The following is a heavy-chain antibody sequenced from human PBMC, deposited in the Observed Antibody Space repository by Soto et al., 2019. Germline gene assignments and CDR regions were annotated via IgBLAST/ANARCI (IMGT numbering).Heavy chain of an antibody. D-gene: IGHD6-13*01. Sequence: SXKVSFTAAGGTXTRNAIRWVRQAPGQGLEWMGGIIPFFHAPNYAQKFQVRVTITADESTRIVFMEMSSLRFEYTAVYYCARSRAAAPPRVGMDVWGQGTTATVSS. J-gene: IGHJ6*02. V-gene: IGHV1-69*13. CDR3: ARSRAAAPPRVGMDV. CDR1: GGTXTRNA. CDR2: IIPFFHAP.